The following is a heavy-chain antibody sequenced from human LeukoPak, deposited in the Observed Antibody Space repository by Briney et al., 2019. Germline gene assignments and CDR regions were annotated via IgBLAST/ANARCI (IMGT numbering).Heavy chain of an antibody. Sequence: GASVKVSCKASGYTFTSYDINWVRQATGQGLEWMGWMNPNSGNTGYAQKFQGRVTMTRNTSISTAYMELSSLRSEDTAVYYCATAPTVRNWGIHPALDYWGQGTLVTVSS. CDR3: ATAPTVRNWGIHPALDY. CDR2: MNPNSGNT. J-gene: IGHJ4*02. D-gene: IGHD7-27*01. V-gene: IGHV1-8*01. CDR1: GYTFTSYD.